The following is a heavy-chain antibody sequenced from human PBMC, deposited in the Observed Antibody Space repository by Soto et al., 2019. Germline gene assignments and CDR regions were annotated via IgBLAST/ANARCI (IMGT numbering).Heavy chain of an antibody. D-gene: IGHD6-13*01. J-gene: IGHJ4*02. CDR1: GFTFSNCV. CDR3: AKGLLNGRWYAAD. V-gene: IGHV3-23*01. Sequence: PGGSLRLSCETSGFTFSNCVMTWVRQAPGKGLEWVSVITKTGDTDYADSVKGRFTISRDNSKNTVYLQMDSLRAEDTAVYYCAKGLLNGRWYAADWGQGTLVTVSS. CDR2: ITKTGDT.